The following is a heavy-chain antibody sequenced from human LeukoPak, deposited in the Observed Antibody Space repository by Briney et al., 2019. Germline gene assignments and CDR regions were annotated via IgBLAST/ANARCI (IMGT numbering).Heavy chain of an antibody. J-gene: IGHJ4*02. D-gene: IGHD3-9*01. Sequence: KPSETLSLTCAVYGGSFSGYYWSWIRQPAGKGLEWSGEINHSGSTNYNPSLKSRVTISVDTSKNQFSLKLSSVTAADTAVYYCARGELRYFDWLLRGTYFDYWGQGTLVTVSS. V-gene: IGHV4-34*01. CDR2: INHSGST. CDR3: ARGELRYFDWLLRGTYFDY. CDR1: GGSFSGYY.